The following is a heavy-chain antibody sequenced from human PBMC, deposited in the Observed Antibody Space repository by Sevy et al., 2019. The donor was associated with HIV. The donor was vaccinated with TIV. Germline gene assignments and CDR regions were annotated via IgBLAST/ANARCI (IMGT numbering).Heavy chain of an antibody. CDR2: INPNSGGT. CDR3: ASDFVEMAQYYYYGMDV. Sequence: ASVKVSCKASGYTFTGYYMHWVRQAPGQGLEWMGRINPNSGGTNYAQMFQGSVTMTRDTSISTVYMELSRLRSDDPAVYYCASDFVEMAQYYYYGMDVWGQGTTVTVSS. D-gene: IGHD2-15*01. CDR1: GYTFTGYY. V-gene: IGHV1-2*06. J-gene: IGHJ6*02.